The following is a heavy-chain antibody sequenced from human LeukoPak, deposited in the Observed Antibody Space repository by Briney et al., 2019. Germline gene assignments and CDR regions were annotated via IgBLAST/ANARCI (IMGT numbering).Heavy chain of an antibody. D-gene: IGHD3-22*01. CDR3: AREEQPPTYYYDSSGTQPVYYFDY. J-gene: IGHJ4*02. V-gene: IGHV1-18*01. CDR1: GCTFNSYG. CDR2: ISAYNGDT. Sequence: VASVKVSCRTSGCTFNSYGISWVRQAPGQGLEWMGWISAYNGDTDYAQMFQGRVTMTTDTSSTTAHMGLRSLRSDDTAVYYCAREEQPPTYYYDSSGTQPVYYFDYWGQGTLVTVSS.